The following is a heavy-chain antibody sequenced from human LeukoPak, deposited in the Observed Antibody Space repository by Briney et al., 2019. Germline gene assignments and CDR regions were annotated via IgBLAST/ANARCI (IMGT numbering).Heavy chain of an antibody. CDR1: GFTFSSYG. CDR3: AKTSGWYQDWFDP. D-gene: IGHD6-19*01. Sequence: GGTLRLSCTASGFTFSSYGISWVRQAPGKGLEWVSAISGSGGSTYYADSVKGRFTISRDNSKNTLYLQMNSLRAEDTAVYYCAKTSGWYQDWFDPWGQGTLVTVSS. V-gene: IGHV3-23*01. J-gene: IGHJ5*02. CDR2: ISGSGGST.